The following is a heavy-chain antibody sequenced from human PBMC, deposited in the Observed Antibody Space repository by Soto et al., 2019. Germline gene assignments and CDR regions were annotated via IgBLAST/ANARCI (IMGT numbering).Heavy chain of an antibody. Sequence: GGSLRLSCAASGFTFSSYWMSWVRQAPGKGLEWVANIKQDGSEKYYVDSVKGRFTISRDNSKNTLYLQMNSLRAEDTAVYYCAKEDLGPTGAFDYWGQGTLVTVSS. CDR1: GFTFSSYW. D-gene: IGHD3-10*01. CDR3: AKEDLGPTGAFDY. J-gene: IGHJ4*02. CDR2: IKQDGSEK. V-gene: IGHV3-7*03.